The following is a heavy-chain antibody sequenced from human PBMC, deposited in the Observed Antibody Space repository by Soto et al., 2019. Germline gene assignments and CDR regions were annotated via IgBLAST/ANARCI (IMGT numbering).Heavy chain of an antibody. J-gene: IGHJ3*02. CDR1: GITVSSYY. Sequence: PGGSLRLSCAVSGITVSSYYMSWVRQAAGKGLEWVAVISYDGSNKYYADSVKGRFTISRDNSKNTLYLQMNSLRAEDTAVYYCAKEGPYYYDSSGNDAFDIWGQGTMVTVSS. V-gene: IGHV3-30*18. CDR3: AKEGPYYYDSSGNDAFDI. D-gene: IGHD3-22*01. CDR2: ISYDGSNK.